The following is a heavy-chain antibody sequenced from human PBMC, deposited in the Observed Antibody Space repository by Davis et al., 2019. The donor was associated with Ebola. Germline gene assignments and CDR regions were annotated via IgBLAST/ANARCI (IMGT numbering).Heavy chain of an antibody. V-gene: IGHV4-34*01. CDR2: INHSGRT. J-gene: IGHJ6*02. CDR1: GVSFSGYC. CDR3: ARGGGYGGYGMDV. Sequence: MPSETLSLTCAVYGVSFSGYCWNWIRQPPGKGLEWIGEINHSGRTNYNPSLKSRVTMSVDTSKNQFSLRVKPVTAADTAVYYCARGGGYGGYGMDVWGQGTTVTVSS. D-gene: IGHD6-25*01.